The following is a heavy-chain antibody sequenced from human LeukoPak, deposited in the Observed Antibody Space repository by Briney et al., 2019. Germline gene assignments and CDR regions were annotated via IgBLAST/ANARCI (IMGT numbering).Heavy chain of an antibody. CDR3: TRYCSSTSCHLGDY. J-gene: IGHJ4*02. Sequence: GGSLRLSCAASGFTFSGSAMHWVRQASGKVLEWVCRIRSKANSYATAYAASVKGRFTISRDDSKNTAYLQMNSLKTEDTAVYYCTRYCSSTSCHLGDYWGQGTLVTVSS. D-gene: IGHD2-2*01. V-gene: IGHV3-73*01. CDR2: IRSKANSYAT. CDR1: GFTFSGSA.